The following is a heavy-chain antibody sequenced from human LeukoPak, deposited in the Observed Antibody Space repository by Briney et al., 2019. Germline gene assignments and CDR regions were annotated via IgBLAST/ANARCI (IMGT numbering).Heavy chain of an antibody. Sequence: SETLSLTCTVSGGSISSGDYYWGWIRQPPGKGLEWIGYIYYSGSTYYNPSLKSRVTISVDTSKNQFSLKLSSVTAADTAVYYCAREVSRWPYYFDYWGQGTLVTVSS. J-gene: IGHJ4*02. CDR1: GGSISSGDYY. CDR2: IYYSGST. CDR3: AREVSRWPYYFDY. D-gene: IGHD4-23*01. V-gene: IGHV4-30-4*01.